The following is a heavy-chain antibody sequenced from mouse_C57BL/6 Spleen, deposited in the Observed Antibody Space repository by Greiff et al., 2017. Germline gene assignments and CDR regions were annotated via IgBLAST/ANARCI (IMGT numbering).Heavy chain of an antibody. CDR2: IHPNSGST. J-gene: IGHJ3*01. V-gene: IGHV1-64*01. Sequence: VQLQQPGAELVKPGASVKLSCKASGYTFTSYWMHWVKQRPGQGLEWIGMIHPNSGSTNYNEKFKSKATLPVDKSSSTAYMQLSSLTSEDSAVXDCARGDDFDGFAYWGQGTLVTVSA. CDR3: ARGDDFDGFAY. CDR1: GYTFTSYW. D-gene: IGHD2-4*01.